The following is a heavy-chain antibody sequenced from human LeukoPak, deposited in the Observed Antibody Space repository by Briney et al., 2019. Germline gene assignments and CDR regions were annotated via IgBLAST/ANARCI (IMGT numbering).Heavy chain of an antibody. CDR1: SDSISSYY. D-gene: IGHD6-6*01. CDR3: ARHPLAGRHRVDS. V-gene: IGHV4-39*01. J-gene: IGHJ4*02. Sequence: PSETLSLTCTVSSDSISSYYWGWIRQPPGKGLEWIGSMSYSGSTYYNPSLKSRVTMSVDTSKNQFSLKLSSVTAADTAVYYCARHPLAGRHRVDSWGQGALVAVSS. CDR2: MSYSGST.